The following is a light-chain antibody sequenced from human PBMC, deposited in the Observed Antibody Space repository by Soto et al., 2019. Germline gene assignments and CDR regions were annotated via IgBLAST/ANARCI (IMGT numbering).Light chain of an antibody. CDR3: GTWDNSLSAWV. Sequence: SVLTQPPSVSAAPGQKVTISCSGSSSNIGNNYVSWYQQFPGTAPQLLIYDNNKRPSGIPDRFSGSKSGTSATLGITGLQTGDEADYYCGTWDNSLSAWVFGGGTKLTVL. CDR1: SSNIGNNY. V-gene: IGLV1-51*01. J-gene: IGLJ3*02. CDR2: DNN.